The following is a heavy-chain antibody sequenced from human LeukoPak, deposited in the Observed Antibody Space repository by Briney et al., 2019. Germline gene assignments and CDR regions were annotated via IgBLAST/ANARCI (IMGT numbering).Heavy chain of an antibody. Sequence: GGSLRLSCAASGFTFGSYWMNWVRQAPGKGLEWVANIKQDESEKYYVDSVKGRFTISRDNAKNSVYLQMNSLRAEDTAVYYCAKIAETSGSYGQGYDYWGQGTLVTVSS. CDR1: GFTFGSYW. V-gene: IGHV3-7*01. J-gene: IGHJ4*02. CDR3: AKIAETSGSYGQGYDY. CDR2: IKQDESEK. D-gene: IGHD1-26*01.